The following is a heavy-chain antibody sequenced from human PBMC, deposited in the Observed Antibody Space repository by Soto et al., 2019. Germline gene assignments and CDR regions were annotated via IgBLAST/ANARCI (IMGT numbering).Heavy chain of an antibody. Sequence: QVQLVQSGAEVKKPGSSVKVSCKASGGTFSSYTISWVRQAPGQGLEWMGRIIPILGIANYAQKFQGRVTITGDKSTGTTYMEMSSMTAEDTAVYYCARDRPPQVCRYFVGTLVSDSYDFWGQGTMVTVSS. V-gene: IGHV1-69*08. CDR3: ARDRPPQVCRYFVGTLVSDSYDF. CDR2: IIPILGIA. J-gene: IGHJ3*01. CDR1: GGTFSSYT. D-gene: IGHD3-9*01.